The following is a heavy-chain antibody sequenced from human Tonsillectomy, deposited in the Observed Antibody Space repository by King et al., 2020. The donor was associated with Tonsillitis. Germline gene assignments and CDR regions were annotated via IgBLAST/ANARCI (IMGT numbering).Heavy chain of an antibody. Sequence: VQLQQWGAGLLKPSETLSLTCAVYGGSFSGYYWSWIRQPPGKGLEWIGEINHSGSTNYNPSLKSRVTISVDTSKNQFSLKLSSVTAADTAVYYCARARGSSGWTRLDYWGQGTLVTVSS. CDR3: ARARGSSGWTRLDY. J-gene: IGHJ4*02. V-gene: IGHV4-34*01. CDR2: INHSGST. D-gene: IGHD6-19*01. CDR1: GGSFSGYY.